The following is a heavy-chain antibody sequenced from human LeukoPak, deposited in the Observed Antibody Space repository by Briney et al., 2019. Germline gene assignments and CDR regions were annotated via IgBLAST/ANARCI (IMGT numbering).Heavy chain of an antibody. D-gene: IGHD4-17*01. J-gene: IGHJ4*02. V-gene: IGHV3-21*01. CDR3: ARAGGSTVSHSDY. Sequence: GGSLRLSCAASGFTFSSYSMNWIRQAPGKGLEWVSSISSSTSYIYYADSVKGRFTISKDNAKNSLYLQMNSLRAEGTAVYYCARAGGSTVSHSDYWGQGTLVTVSS. CDR2: ISSSTSYI. CDR1: GFTFSSYS.